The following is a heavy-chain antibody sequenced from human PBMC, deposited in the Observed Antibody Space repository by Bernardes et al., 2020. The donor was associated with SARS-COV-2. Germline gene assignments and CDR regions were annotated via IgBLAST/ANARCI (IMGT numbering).Heavy chain of an antibody. CDR3: ARAPITMIVVVNAFDI. Sequence: TLSLTCTVSGGSICSGGYYWSWVSHHPGKGLEWIGYIYYSGSTYYNPSLKSRVTISVDTSKNQFSLKLSSVTAADTAVYYCARAPITMIVVVNAFDIWGQGTMVTVSS. CDR2: IYYSGST. D-gene: IGHD3-22*01. J-gene: IGHJ3*02. V-gene: IGHV4-31*02. CDR1: GGSICSGGYY.